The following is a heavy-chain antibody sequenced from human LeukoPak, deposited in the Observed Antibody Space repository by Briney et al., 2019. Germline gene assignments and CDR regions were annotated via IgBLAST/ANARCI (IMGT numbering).Heavy chain of an antibody. V-gene: IGHV1-69*05. CDR1: GGTFSNYA. CDR3: AVGDPFNYYMDL. J-gene: IGHJ6*03. CDR2: LIPLYGAT. Sequence: SVKVSCKTSGGTFSNYAISWVRQAPGQGVEWMGGLIPLYGATNYTQRFQGRITITTDESTTTAYMELSSLRSEDTAVYFCAVGDPFNYYMDLWGKGTTVTVFS. D-gene: IGHD4-17*01.